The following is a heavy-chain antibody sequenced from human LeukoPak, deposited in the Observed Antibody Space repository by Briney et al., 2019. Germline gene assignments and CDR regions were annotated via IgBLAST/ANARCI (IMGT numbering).Heavy chain of an antibody. Sequence: ASVKVSCKASGYTLTSYYMHWVRQATGQGLEWMGWMNPNSGNTGYAQKFQGRVTMTRNTSISTAYMELSSLRSEDTAVYYCARGIRGMDVWGQGTTVTVSS. CDR1: GYTLTSYY. CDR3: ARGIRGMDV. J-gene: IGHJ6*02. V-gene: IGHV1-8*02. CDR2: MNPNSGNT.